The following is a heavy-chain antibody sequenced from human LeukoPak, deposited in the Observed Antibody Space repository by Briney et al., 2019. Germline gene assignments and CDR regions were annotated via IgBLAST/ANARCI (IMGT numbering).Heavy chain of an antibody. V-gene: IGHV4-38-2*01. D-gene: IGHD3-10*01. CDR2: IYHSGST. J-gene: IGHJ4*02. CDR3: ARHGVGLGYFDY. CDR1: GYSISSGYY. Sequence: SETLSLTCAVSGYSISSGYYWGWIRQPPGQGLEWIGSIYHSGSTYYNPSLKSRVTISVDTSKNQFSLKLSSVTAADTAVYYCARHGVGLGYFDYWGQGTLVTVSS.